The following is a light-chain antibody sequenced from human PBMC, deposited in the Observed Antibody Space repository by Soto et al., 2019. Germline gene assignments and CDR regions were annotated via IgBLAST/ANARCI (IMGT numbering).Light chain of an antibody. CDR1: QSISGW. Sequence: DIQMTQSPSSLSASVGDRVTITCRASQSISGWLAWYQQKPGTAPKLLIYKASSLESGVPSRFSGSGFGTEFTLTISSLQPDDLATYYCQQYSSYWTFGQGTKVDIK. CDR3: QQYSSYWT. J-gene: IGKJ1*01. V-gene: IGKV1-5*03. CDR2: KAS.